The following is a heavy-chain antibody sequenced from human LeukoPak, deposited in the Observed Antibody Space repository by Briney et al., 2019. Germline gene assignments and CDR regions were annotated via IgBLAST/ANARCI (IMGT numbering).Heavy chain of an antibody. Sequence: HPGKSLRLSCAASGFTFSNYAMHWVRQAPGKGLEWVPLISSGGTYEYYADSVKGRFTISRDNSKNTLYLQLNSLRAEDTAVYYCARDSTYYYDSGSSGPHYFDNWGQGTLVTVSS. J-gene: IGHJ4*02. CDR2: ISSGGTYE. CDR1: GFTFSNYA. D-gene: IGHD3-10*01. V-gene: IGHV3-30*01. CDR3: ARDSTYYYDSGSSGPHYFDN.